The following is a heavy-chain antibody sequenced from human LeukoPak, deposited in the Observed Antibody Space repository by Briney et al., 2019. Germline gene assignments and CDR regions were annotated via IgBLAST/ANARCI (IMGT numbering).Heavy chain of an antibody. J-gene: IGHJ4*02. D-gene: IGHD1-26*01. CDR3: AKDRVGAILYFDY. V-gene: IGHV1-2*02. CDR1: GYSSTGYY. CDR2: INPKSGGT. Sequence: ASVKVSCKASGYSSTGYYMHWVRQAPGQGLEWMGWINPKSGGTNYAQKFQGKVTMTRDTSISTAYMELSRLRSDDTAVYYCAKDRVGAILYFDYWGLGTLVTVSS.